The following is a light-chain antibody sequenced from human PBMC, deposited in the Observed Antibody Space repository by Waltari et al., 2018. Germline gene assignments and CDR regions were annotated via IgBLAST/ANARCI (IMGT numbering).Light chain of an antibody. Sequence: QSALTQPASVSGSPGQSITISCTGTRSDVGGYNSVSWNQENSGKAPKFMISEVTKRPSGLSDRFSGSKSGTSASLAITGLQAEDEADYYCQSYDSSLRGFYVFGTGTKVTV. V-gene: IGLV2-14*01. CDR1: RSDVGGYNS. J-gene: IGLJ1*01. CDR2: EVT. CDR3: QSYDSSLRGFYV.